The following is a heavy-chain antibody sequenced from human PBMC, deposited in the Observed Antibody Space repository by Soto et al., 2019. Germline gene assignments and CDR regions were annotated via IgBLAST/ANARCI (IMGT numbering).Heavy chain of an antibody. J-gene: IGHJ4*02. CDR2: ISYDGSNK. CDR1: GFTFSSYA. D-gene: IGHD6-6*01. V-gene: IGHV3-30-3*01. Sequence: PGGSLRLSCAASGFTFSSYAMHWVRQAPGKGLEWVAVISYDGSNKYYADSVKGRFTISRDNSKNTLYLQMNSLRAEDTAVYYCARYEGHLEYSSSWGQGTLVTVSS. CDR3: ARYEGHLEYSSS.